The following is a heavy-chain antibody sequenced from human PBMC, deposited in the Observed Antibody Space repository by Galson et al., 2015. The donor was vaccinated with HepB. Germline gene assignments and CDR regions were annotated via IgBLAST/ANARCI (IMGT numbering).Heavy chain of an antibody. Sequence: SLRLSCAASGFTFSSYAMHWVRQAPGKGLEWVAVISYDGSNKYYADSVKGRFTISRDNSKNTLYLQMNSLRAEDTAVYYCATLYSSGWYGYYYYGMDVWGQGTTVTVSS. V-gene: IGHV3-30-3*01. CDR3: ATLYSSGWYGYYYYGMDV. CDR1: GFTFSSYA. CDR2: ISYDGSNK. D-gene: IGHD6-19*01. J-gene: IGHJ6*02.